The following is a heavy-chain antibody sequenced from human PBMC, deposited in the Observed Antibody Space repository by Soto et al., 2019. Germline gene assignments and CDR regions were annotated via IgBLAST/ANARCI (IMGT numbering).Heavy chain of an antibody. J-gene: IGHJ6*02. CDR2: ISNDGSKK. CDR3: ADPGSTDLDV. V-gene: IGHV3-30*03. Sequence: LRLSCAASGFPFSSYGMHWVRQAPGKGLEWVAVISNDGSKKYYAASVKGRFTISRDNSKNMLYLQMNSLRAEDTAVYYCADPGSTDLDVWGQGTTVTVSS. D-gene: IGHD3-10*01. CDR1: GFPFSSYG.